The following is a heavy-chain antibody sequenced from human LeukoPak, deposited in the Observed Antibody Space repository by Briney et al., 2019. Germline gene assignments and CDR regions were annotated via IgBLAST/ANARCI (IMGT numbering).Heavy chain of an antibody. CDR1: GFTFSSYW. D-gene: IGHD2-15*01. CDR2: IKQDGSEK. J-gene: IGHJ4*02. V-gene: IGHV3-7*01. Sequence: GGSLRLSCAASGFTFSSYWMSWVRQAPGKGLEWVANIKQDGSEKYYVDSVKGRFTISRDNAKNSLYLQMNSLRAEDTAVYYCARDGYCSGGSFFSALVYWGQGTLVTVSS. CDR3: ARDGYCSGGSFFSALVY.